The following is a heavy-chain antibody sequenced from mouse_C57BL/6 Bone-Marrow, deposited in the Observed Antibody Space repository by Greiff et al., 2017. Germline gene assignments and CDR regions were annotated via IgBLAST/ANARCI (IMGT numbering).Heavy chain of an antibody. D-gene: IGHD1-1*01. Sequence: QVQLQQPGAELVRPGTSVKLSCKASGYTFTSYWMHWVKQRPGQGLEWIGVIDPSDSYTNYNQKFKGKATLTVDTSSSTAYMQLSSLTSEDSAVYYCAREGLTTVVAHWYFDVWGTGTTVTVSS. CDR3: AREGLTTVVAHWYFDV. CDR1: GYTFTSYW. J-gene: IGHJ1*03. V-gene: IGHV1-59*01. CDR2: IDPSDSYT.